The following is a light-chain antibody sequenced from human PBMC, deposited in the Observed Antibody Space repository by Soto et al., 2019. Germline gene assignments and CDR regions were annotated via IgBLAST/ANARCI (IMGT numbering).Light chain of an antibody. Sequence: QSVLTQPPSASGAPGQRVTISCTGSSSNIGAGYDVHWYLQVPGTAPKLLVYTHNNRPSGVPDRFSGSTSGTSASLAITGLQSEDEADYYGQSYDSRLSAYVFGTGTKVTVL. J-gene: IGLJ1*01. CDR1: SSNIGAGYD. CDR3: QSYDSRLSAYV. CDR2: THN. V-gene: IGLV1-40*01.